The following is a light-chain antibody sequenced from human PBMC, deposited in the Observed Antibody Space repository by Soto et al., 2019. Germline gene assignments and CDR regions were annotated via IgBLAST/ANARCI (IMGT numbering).Light chain of an antibody. J-gene: IGLJ3*02. CDR1: SSDVGGYNY. CDR2: EVS. V-gene: IGLV2-14*01. Sequence: QCALTQAASGSGSPGQSITISCTGTSSDVGGYNYVSWYQQHPGKAPKLMIYEVSNRPSGVSNRFSGSKSGNTASLTISGLQAEDEADYYCSSYTSSSIWVFGGGTKLTVL. CDR3: SSYTSSSIWV.